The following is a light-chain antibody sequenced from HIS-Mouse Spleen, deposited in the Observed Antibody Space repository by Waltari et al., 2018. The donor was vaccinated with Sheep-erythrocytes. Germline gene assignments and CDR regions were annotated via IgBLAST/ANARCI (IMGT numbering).Light chain of an antibody. CDR3: CSYAGSSTWV. Sequence: QSALTQPASVSGSPGQSITISCTGTSSDVRSYNLVSRYQQHTGKAPKLMIYEGSKRPSGLSNRFSGSKSGNTASLTISGLQAEDEADYYCCSYAGSSTWVFGGGTKLTVL. CDR2: EGS. CDR1: SSDVRSYNL. V-gene: IGLV2-23*01. J-gene: IGLJ3*02.